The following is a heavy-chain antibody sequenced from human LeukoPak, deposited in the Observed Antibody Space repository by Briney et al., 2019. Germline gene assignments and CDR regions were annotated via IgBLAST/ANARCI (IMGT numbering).Heavy chain of an antibody. V-gene: IGHV4-30-2*01. CDR1: GGSISSGGYS. CDR2: IYHSGST. Sequence: PSQTLSLTCAVSGGSISSGGYSWSWIRQPPGKGLEWIGYIYHSGSTYYNPSLKSRVTISVDRSKNQFSLKLSSVTAADTAVYYCARVGGSGKPDYYYYGMDVWGQGTTVTVSS. D-gene: IGHD6-19*01. J-gene: IGHJ6*02. CDR3: ARVGGSGKPDYYYYGMDV.